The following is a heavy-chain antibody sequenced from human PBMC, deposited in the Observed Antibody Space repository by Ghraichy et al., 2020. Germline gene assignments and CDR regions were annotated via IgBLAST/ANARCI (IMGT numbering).Heavy chain of an antibody. CDR2: IYYSGNT. J-gene: IGHJ4*02. V-gene: IGHV4-31*03. CDR3: ARSWAGHYFDY. D-gene: IGHD3-10*01. Sequence: SETLSLTCTVSGASIINGGFYWSWIRQHPGKGLEWIGYIYYSGNTYYNPSLQSRVTISVDTSKNQFSLNLNSVTAADTAVFFCARSWAGHYFDYWGQGTLVTVSS. CDR1: GASIINGGFY.